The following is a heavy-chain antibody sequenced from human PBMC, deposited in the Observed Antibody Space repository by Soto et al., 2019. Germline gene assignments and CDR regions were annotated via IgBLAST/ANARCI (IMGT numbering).Heavy chain of an antibody. CDR3: ARHLRACSGGSCYYYYYGMDV. V-gene: IGHV5-51*01. CDR1: GYSFTSYW. J-gene: IGHJ6*02. D-gene: IGHD2-15*01. Sequence: PGESLKLSCKGSGYSFTSYWIGWVRQMPGKGLEWMGIIYPGDSDTRYSPSFQGQVTISADKSISTAYLQWSSLKASDTAMYYCARHLRACSGGSCYYYYYGMDVWGQGTTVTVSS. CDR2: IYPGDSDT.